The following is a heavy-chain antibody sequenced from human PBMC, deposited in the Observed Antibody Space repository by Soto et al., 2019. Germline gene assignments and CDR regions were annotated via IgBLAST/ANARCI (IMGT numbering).Heavy chain of an antibody. CDR1: GESRRDASYY. J-gene: IGHJ6*02. D-gene: IGHD3-10*01. CDR3: ARDGVGRMTTSPYYYNSMDF. CDR2: VFYTGRA. V-gene: IGHV4-61*01. Sequence: SQTCSGSGESRRDASYYLSWKKQPPGKGLEWIGYVFYTGRANYNASLKSRVSISLDTSNYQFSLKLSSVTAADTAVYYCARDGVGRMTTSPYYYNSMDFWGPGIPVTVFS.